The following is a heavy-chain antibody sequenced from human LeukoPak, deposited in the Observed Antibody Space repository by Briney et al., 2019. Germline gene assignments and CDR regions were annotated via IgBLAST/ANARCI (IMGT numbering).Heavy chain of an antibody. CDR3: ARDLGNYYGSGSPDY. CDR2: INPNSGGT. CDR1: GYTFTDYY. D-gene: IGHD3-10*01. V-gene: IGHV1-2*06. Sequence: ASVRVSCRASGYTFTDYYIHWVRQAPGQGLDWMGRINPNSGGTNYAQKFQGRVTMTRDTSISTAYMELSRLRSDDTAVYYCARDLGNYYGSGSPDYWGQGTLVTVSS. J-gene: IGHJ4*02.